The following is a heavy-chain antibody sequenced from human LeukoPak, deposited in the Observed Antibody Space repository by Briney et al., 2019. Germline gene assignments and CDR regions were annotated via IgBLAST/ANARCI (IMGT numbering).Heavy chain of an antibody. CDR3: ARYYRNLYYMDV. J-gene: IGHJ6*03. D-gene: IGHD3-10*01. V-gene: IGHV3-74*01. CDR1: GFTFSSYW. CDR2: INSDGSST. Sequence: PGGSLILSCAASGFTFSSYWMHWVRQAPGKGLVWVSRINSDGSSTSYADSVKGRFTISRDNAKNTLYLQMNSLRAEDTAVYYCARYYRNLYYMDVWGKGTTVTISS.